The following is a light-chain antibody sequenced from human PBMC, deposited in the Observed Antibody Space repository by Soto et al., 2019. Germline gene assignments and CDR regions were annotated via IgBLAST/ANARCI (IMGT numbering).Light chain of an antibody. J-gene: IGKJ4*01. CDR2: AAS. CDR1: QSISSS. V-gene: IGKV1-39*01. Sequence: DIQMTQSQSSLSASGGDRVIITCRASQSISSSLNWYQQQPWKAPKLLIYAASSLQSGVPSRFSGSESGTDFTLTISSLQPEDFATYYCQHSYSTPLTFGGGTKVAIK. CDR3: QHSYSTPLT.